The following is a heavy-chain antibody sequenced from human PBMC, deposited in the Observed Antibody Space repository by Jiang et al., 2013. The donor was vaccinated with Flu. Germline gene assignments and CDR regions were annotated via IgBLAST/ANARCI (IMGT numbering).Heavy chain of an antibody. D-gene: IGHD3-10*01. CDR2: IYYSGST. J-gene: IGHJ5*02. CDR1: GGSISSYY. CDR3: ARDFNTPGGWFDP. V-gene: IGHV4-59*01. Sequence: GPGLVKPSETLSLTCTVSGGSISSYYWSWIRQPPGKGLEWIGYIYYSGSTNYNPSLKSRVTISVDTSKNQFSLKLSSVTAADTAVYYCARDFNTPGGWFDPWGQGTLVTVSS.